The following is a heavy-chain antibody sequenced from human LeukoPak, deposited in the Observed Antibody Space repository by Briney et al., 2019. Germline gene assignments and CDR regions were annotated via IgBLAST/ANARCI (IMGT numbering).Heavy chain of an antibody. CDR3: AREGTDSGYDIDY. Sequence: PSETLSLTCTVSGGSISSSSYYWGWIRQPPGKGLEWIGSIYYSGSTYYNPSLKSRVTISVDTSKNQFSLKLSSVTAADTAVYYCAREGTDSGYDIDYWGQGTLVTVSS. V-gene: IGHV4-39*07. D-gene: IGHD5-12*01. J-gene: IGHJ4*02. CDR1: GGSISSSSYY. CDR2: IYYSGST.